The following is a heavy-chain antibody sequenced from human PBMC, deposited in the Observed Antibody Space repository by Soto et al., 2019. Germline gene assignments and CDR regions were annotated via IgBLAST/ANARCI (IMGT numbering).Heavy chain of an antibody. Sequence: GGSLRLSCAASGFTFSRSAMHWVRQAPGKGLEWVAVIWYDGSNKYYGESVKGRSTISRDNSKSTLYLQMNSLRAEDTAVYYCARDQAVRRAIDYWGQGTLVTVSS. D-gene: IGHD3-10*01. CDR2: IWYDGSNK. J-gene: IGHJ4*02. V-gene: IGHV3-33*01. CDR1: GFTFSRSA. CDR3: ARDQAVRRAIDY.